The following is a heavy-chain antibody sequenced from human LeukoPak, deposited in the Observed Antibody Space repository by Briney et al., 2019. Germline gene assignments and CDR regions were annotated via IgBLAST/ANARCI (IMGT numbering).Heavy chain of an antibody. V-gene: IGHV1-18*01. J-gene: IGHJ4*02. CDR3: ARARGYYYDSSGYCDY. CDR2: ISAYNGNT. CDR1: GYTFTSYG. Sequence: GASVKVSCKASGYTFTSYGISWVRQAPGQGLEWMGWISAYNGNTNYAQKLQGRVTMTTDTSTSTAYMELRSLRSDDTAVYYCARARGYYYDSSGYCDYWGQGTLVTVSS. D-gene: IGHD3-22*01.